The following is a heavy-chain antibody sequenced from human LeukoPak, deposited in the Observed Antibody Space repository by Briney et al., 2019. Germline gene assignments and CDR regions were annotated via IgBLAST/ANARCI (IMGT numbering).Heavy chain of an antibody. J-gene: IGHJ4*02. Sequence: SETLSLTCTVSGGSISSSSYYWGWIRQPPGKGLEWIGSIYYSGSTYYNPSLKSRVTISVDTSKNQFSLKLSSVTAADTAVYYCARDLRGYSGYAAFDYWGQGTLVTVPS. D-gene: IGHD5-12*01. CDR2: IYYSGST. CDR3: ARDLRGYSGYAAFDY. CDR1: GGSISSSSYY. V-gene: IGHV4-39*07.